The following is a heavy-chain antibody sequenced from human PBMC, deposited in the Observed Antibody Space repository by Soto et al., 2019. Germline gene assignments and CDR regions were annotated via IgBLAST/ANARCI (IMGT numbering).Heavy chain of an antibody. D-gene: IGHD3-16*01. CDR2: MNAKSGDT. CDR3: TRGNPFNYAGFDV. CDR1: GYTFSDFD. J-gene: IGHJ6*02. V-gene: IGHV1-8*01. Sequence: QAHLEQSGAELKRPGASVKVSCKASGYTFSDFDINWLRQASGQGPEWMGWMNAKSGDTFFAQRFQGKFNMTWDTSLSTAYMEVGSLTSDDTAIYYCTRGNPFNYAGFDVWGQGTTVAVSS.